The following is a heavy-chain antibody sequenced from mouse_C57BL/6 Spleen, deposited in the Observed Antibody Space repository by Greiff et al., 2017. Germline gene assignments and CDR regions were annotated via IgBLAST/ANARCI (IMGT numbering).Heavy chain of an antibody. D-gene: IGHD3-3*01. Sequence: EVQLQQSGPELVKPGASVKIPCKASGYTFTDYNMAWVKQSHGKSLEWIGDINPNNGGTIYNQKFKGKATLTVDKSSSTADMELRSLTSEDTAGYDCAREGSAWLAYWGQGTLVTVSA. J-gene: IGHJ3*01. V-gene: IGHV1-18*01. CDR1: GYTFTDYN. CDR2: INPNNGGT. CDR3: AREGSAWLAY.